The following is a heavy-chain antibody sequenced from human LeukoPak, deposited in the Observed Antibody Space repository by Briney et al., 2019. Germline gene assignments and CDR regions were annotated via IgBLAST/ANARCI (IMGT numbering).Heavy chain of an antibody. J-gene: IGHJ4*02. CDR3: AVNSSGWFFDY. CDR2: ISDSGGST. CDR1: GFTFSNYD. D-gene: IGHD6-19*01. Sequence: SGGSLRLSCAASGFTFSNYDMSWVRQAPGKGLEWVSSISDSGGSTYYADSVKGRFTISRDNSKNTLYLQMNSLRAEDTAVYYCAVNSSGWFFDYWGQGTLVTVSS. V-gene: IGHV3-23*01.